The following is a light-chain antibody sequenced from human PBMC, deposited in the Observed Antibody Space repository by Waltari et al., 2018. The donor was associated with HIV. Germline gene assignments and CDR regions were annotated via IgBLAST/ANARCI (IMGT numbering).Light chain of an antibody. CDR1: SSDVGSYNL. Sequence: QSALTQPASVSGSPGQSITISCTGTSSDVGSYNLVSWYQQNPGKAPKLRIYEVSQRPSGVSNRFSGSKSANTASLTIAGLQAEDEADYYCCSYAGSSTTVLFGGGTKLTVL. V-gene: IGLV2-23*02. CDR3: CSYAGSSTTVL. J-gene: IGLJ2*01. CDR2: EVS.